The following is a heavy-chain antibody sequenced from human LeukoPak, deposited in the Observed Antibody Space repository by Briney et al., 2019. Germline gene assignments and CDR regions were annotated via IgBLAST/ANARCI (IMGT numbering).Heavy chain of an antibody. CDR3: AELGITMIGGV. CDR2: ISSSGSTI. J-gene: IGHJ6*04. D-gene: IGHD3-10*02. V-gene: IGHV3-48*03. Sequence: GGSLRLSCATSGFTFSSHDMNWVRQAPGKGLEWVSYISSSGSTIYYADSVKGRFTISRDNAKNSLYLQMNSLRAEDTAVYYCAELGITMIGGVWGKGTTVTISS. CDR1: GFTFSSHD.